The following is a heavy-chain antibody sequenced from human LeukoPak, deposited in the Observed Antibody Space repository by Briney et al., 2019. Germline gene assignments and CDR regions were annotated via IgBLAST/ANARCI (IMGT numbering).Heavy chain of an antibody. Sequence: VASVKVSCKASGYTFTSYYMHWVRQAPGQGLEWMGIINPSGGSTNYAQKFQGRVTMTRDMSTSTVYMELSSLRSEDTAVYYCARGGIVVVVAATADAFDIWGQGTMVTVSS. CDR1: GYTFTSYY. CDR3: ARGGIVVVVAATADAFDI. J-gene: IGHJ3*02. CDR2: INPSGGST. V-gene: IGHV1-46*01. D-gene: IGHD2-15*01.